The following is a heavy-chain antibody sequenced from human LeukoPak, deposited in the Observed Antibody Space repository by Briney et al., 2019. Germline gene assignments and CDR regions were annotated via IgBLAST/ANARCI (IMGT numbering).Heavy chain of an antibody. J-gene: IGHJ2*01. D-gene: IGHD5-12*01. V-gene: IGHV3-23*01. CDR2: ISVSGGST. CDR3: AKGGYGLIRSPGWFFDL. Sequence: GGSLRLSCGASGFSFSRYGMSWVRQAPGKGLEWVSGISVSGGSTYYADSVKGRFTISRDNSKNTLYLQMNNLRVEDTAVYYCAKGGYGLIRSPGWFFDLWGCGTLVTVSS. CDR1: GFSFSRYG.